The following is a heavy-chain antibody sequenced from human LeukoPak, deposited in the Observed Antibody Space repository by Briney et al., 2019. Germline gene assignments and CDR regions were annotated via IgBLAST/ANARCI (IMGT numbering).Heavy chain of an antibody. CDR3: AREPATMIVVVTQYYFDY. CDR1: GYTFTGYY. J-gene: IGHJ4*02. CDR2: INPNSGGT. V-gene: IGHV1-2*02. Sequence: ASVKVSCKASGYTFTGYYMHWVRQAPGQGLEWMGWINPNSGGTNYAQKFQGRVTMTRDTSTSTVYMELSSLRSEDTAVYYCAREPATMIVVVTQYYFDYWGQGTLVTVSS. D-gene: IGHD3-22*01.